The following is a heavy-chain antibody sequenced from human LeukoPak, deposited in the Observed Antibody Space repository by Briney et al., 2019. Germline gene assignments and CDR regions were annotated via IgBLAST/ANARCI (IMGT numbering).Heavy chain of an antibody. D-gene: IGHD5-24*01. V-gene: IGHV4-59*01. J-gene: IGHJ4*02. CDR1: GGSISSYY. Sequence: SETLSLTCTVSGGSISSYYWSWIRQPPGKGLEWIGYIYYSGSTNYNPSLRSRVTISVDTSKNQFSLKLSSVTAADTAVYYCARKDGYNSYYFDYWGQGTLVTVSS. CDR3: ARKDGYNSYYFDY. CDR2: IYYSGST.